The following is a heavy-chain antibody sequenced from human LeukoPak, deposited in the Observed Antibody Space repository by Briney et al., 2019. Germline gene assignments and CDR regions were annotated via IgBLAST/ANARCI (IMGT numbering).Heavy chain of an antibody. V-gene: IGHV3-33*03. CDR3: ARVAASDELDY. CDR1: GFTFRSHG. CDR2: IWYDGGSK. D-gene: IGHD1-26*01. J-gene: IGHJ4*02. Sequence: GRSLRLSCAASGFTFRSHGMHWVRQAPGKGLEWVAVIWYDGGSKYYADSVKGRFTISRDDSKNTLYLQMNSLRGDDTAVYYCARVAASDELDYWGQGTLVTVSS.